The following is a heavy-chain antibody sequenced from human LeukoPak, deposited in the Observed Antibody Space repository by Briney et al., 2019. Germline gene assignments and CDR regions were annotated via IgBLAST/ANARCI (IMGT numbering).Heavy chain of an antibody. D-gene: IGHD4-23*01. CDR2: IYYSGST. J-gene: IGHJ3*02. CDR1: GGSISSGDYY. V-gene: IGHV4-30-4*01. Sequence: PSETLSLTCTVSGGSISSGDYYWSWIRQPPGKGLEWIGYIYYSGSTYYNPSLKSRVTISVDTSKNQFSLKLSSVTAADTAVYYCARDVSTVVPPGAFDIWGQGTMVTVSS. CDR3: ARDVSTVVPPGAFDI.